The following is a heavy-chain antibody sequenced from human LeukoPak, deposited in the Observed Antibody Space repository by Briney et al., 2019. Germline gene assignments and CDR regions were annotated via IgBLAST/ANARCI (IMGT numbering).Heavy chain of an antibody. CDR1: GYTFTGYY. CDR3: AREGVATIGAGGYYYYGMDV. D-gene: IGHD5-12*01. V-gene: IGHV1-2*02. Sequence: GASVKVSCKASGYTFTGYYMHWVRQAPGQVLEWVGWINPNSGGTNYAQKFQGRVTMTRDTSISTAYMELSRLRSDDTAVYYCAREGVATIGAGGYYYYGMDVWGQGTTVTVSS. CDR2: INPNSGGT. J-gene: IGHJ6*02.